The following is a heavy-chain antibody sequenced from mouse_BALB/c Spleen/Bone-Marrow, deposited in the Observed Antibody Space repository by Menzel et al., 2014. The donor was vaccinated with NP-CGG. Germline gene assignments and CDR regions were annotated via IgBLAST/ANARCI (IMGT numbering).Heavy chain of an antibody. CDR1: GFNIKDTY. J-gene: IGHJ2*01. CDR3: ATLTVTFDY. D-gene: IGHD4-1*01. CDR2: IEPANGYT. V-gene: IGHV14-3*02. Sequence: HLDQSGAAPVKPGSSVKLSCTASGFNIKDTYMHWVNQISEQVLDGVGKIEPANGYTEYDPKFQGKATIIADTSSNTAYLQLGSLTSEDTAVYYCATLTVTFDYWAQGTTLTVSS.